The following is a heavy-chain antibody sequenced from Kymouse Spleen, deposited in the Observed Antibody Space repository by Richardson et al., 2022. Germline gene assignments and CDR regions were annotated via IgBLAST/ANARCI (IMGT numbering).Heavy chain of an antibody. V-gene: IGHV3-33*01. CDR3: AVPIAVAVYYYGMDV. CDR2: IWYDGSNK. D-gene: IGHD6-19*01. CDR1: GFTFSSYG. Sequence: QVQLVESGGGVVQPGRSLRLSCAASGFTFSSYGMHWVRQAPGKGLEWVAVIWYDGSNKYYADSVKGRFTISRDNSKNTLYLQMNSLRAEDTAVYYCAVPIAVAVYYYGMDVWGQGTTVTVSS. J-gene: IGHJ6*02.